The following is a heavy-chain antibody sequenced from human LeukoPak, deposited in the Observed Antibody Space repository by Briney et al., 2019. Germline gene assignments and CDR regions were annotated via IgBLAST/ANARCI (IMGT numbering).Heavy chain of an antibody. CDR2: IYYSGST. CDR1: GGSVSSGSYY. Sequence: SETLSLTCTVSGGSVSSGSYYWSWIRQPPGKGLEWIGYIYYSGSTNYNPSLKSRVTISVDTSKNQFSLKLRSVTAADTAVYYCARLQVHCGGDCYTRWFDPWGQGTLVTVSS. CDR3: ARLQVHCGGDCYTRWFDP. D-gene: IGHD2-21*02. J-gene: IGHJ5*02. V-gene: IGHV4-61*01.